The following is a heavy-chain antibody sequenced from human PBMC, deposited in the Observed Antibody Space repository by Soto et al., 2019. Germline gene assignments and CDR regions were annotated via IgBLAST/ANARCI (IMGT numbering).Heavy chain of an antibody. CDR3: AKDWDYSSSAFYFDY. CDR1: GFTFSSYA. D-gene: IGHD6-6*01. CDR2: ISGSGGST. V-gene: IGHV3-23*01. Sequence: EVQLLESGGGLVQPGGSLRLSCAASGFTFSSYAMSWVRQAPGKGLEWVSGISGSGGSTYYADSVKGRFTISRDNSKNTLYLQMNSLRAEDTAVYYCAKDWDYSSSAFYFDYWGQGTLVTVSS. J-gene: IGHJ4*02.